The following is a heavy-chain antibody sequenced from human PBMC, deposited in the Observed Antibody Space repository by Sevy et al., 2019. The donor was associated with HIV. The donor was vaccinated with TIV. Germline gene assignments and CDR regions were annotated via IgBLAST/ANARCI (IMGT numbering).Heavy chain of an antibody. V-gene: IGHV3-30-3*01. CDR1: GFTFSSYA. Sequence: GGSLRLSCAASGFTFSSYAMHWVRQAPGKGLEWVAVISYDGSNKYYADSVKGRLTISRDNPKNTLYLQMNSLRAEDTAVYYCARIGSVHTYGTPPWYWGQGTLVTVS. CDR3: ARIGSVHTYGTPPWY. J-gene: IGHJ4*02. CDR2: ISYDGSNK. D-gene: IGHD5-18*01.